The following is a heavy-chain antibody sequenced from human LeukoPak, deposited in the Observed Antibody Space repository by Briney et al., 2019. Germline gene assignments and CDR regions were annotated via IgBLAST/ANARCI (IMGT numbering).Heavy chain of an antibody. CDR3: AKGSGFLGGYYFDY. CDR2: INPNSGGT. CDR1: GYTFTGYY. V-gene: IGHV1-2*04. J-gene: IGHJ4*02. D-gene: IGHD3-9*01. Sequence: ASVKVSCKASGYTFTGYYMHWVRQAPGQGLEWMGWINPNSGGTNYAQKFQGWVTMTRDTSISTAYMELSRLRSDDTAVYYCAKGSGFLGGYYFDYWGQGTLVTVSS.